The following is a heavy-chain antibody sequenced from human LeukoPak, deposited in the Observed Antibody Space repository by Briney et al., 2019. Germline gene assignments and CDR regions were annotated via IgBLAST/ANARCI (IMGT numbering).Heavy chain of an antibody. CDR3: AREEYSSSFDY. CDR2: IWYDGSNK. J-gene: IGHJ4*02. Sequence: GGSLRLSCAVSGFPFSSYAMSWVRQAPGKGLEWVAVIWYDGSNKYYADSVKGRFTISRDNSKNTLYLQMNSLRAEDTAVYYCAREEYSSSFDYWGQGTLVTVSS. D-gene: IGHD6-6*01. CDR1: GFPFSSYA. V-gene: IGHV3-33*08.